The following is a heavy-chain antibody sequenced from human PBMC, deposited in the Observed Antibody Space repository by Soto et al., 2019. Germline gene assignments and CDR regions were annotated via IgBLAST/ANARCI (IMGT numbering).Heavy chain of an antibody. D-gene: IGHD3-22*01. CDR3: ARATYYYDSSGYSAGYGLDV. CDR2: IWYDGSNK. CDR1: GFTFSSYG. V-gene: IGHV3-33*01. J-gene: IGHJ6*02. Sequence: GGSLRLSCAASGFTFSSYGMHWVRQAPGKGLEWVAVIWYDGSNKYYADSVKGRFTISGDNFKNTLYLQMNSLRAEDTAVYYCARATYYYDSSGYSAGYGLDVWGQGTTVTVSS.